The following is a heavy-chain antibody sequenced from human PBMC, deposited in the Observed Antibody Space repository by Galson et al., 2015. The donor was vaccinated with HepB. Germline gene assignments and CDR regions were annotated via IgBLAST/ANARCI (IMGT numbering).Heavy chain of an antibody. J-gene: IGHJ6*02. Sequence: SLRLSCAVSGFTLSNYAMTWVRQAPGKGLGWVSSISASGGKTYYADPVKGRFIISRDNSKNTLYLQMNSLRVEDTAVFYCAKPLEGTYYDFWSGYADYYFYGLDVWGHGATVTVSS. CDR3: AKPLEGTYYDFWSGYADYYFYGLDV. V-gene: IGHV3-23*01. CDR2: ISASGGKT. CDR1: GFTLSNYA. D-gene: IGHD3-3*01.